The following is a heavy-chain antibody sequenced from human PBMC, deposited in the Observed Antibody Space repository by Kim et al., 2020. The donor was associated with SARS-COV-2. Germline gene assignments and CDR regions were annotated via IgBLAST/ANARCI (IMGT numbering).Heavy chain of an antibody. CDR3: TGGGYNGY. CDR1: GFTFSTYW. V-gene: IGHV3-7*01. D-gene: IGHD1-26*01. CDR2: IKQDGSVK. Sequence: LSLTCAASGFTFSTYWMTWVRQAPGKGLEWVANIKQDGSVKYYVDSVKGRFTISRDNSKRSLYLEMNSLRADDTAMYYCTGGGYNGYWGQGTLVTVSS. J-gene: IGHJ4*02.